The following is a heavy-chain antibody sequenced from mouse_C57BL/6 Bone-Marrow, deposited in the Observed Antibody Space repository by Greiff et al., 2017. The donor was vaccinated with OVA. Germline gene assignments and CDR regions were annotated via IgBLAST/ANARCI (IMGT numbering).Heavy chain of an antibody. CDR3: ARRGYYGSSTYAMDY. CDR1: GYAFTNYL. Sequence: VQLVESGAELVRPGPSVKVSCKASGYAFTNYLIEWVKQRPGQGLEWIGVINPGSGGTNYNEKFKGKATLTADKSSSTAYMQLSSLTSEDSAVYFCARRGYYGSSTYAMDYWGQGTSVTVSS. J-gene: IGHJ4*01. CDR2: INPGSGGT. V-gene: IGHV1-54*01. D-gene: IGHD1-1*01.